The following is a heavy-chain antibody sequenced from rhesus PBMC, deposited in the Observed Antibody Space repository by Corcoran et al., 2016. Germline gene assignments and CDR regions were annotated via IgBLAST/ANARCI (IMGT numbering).Heavy chain of an antibody. CDR3: ARGPWGVVKGIIDY. D-gene: IGHD3-16*01. CDR2: ISYTGGST. V-gene: IGHV3S18*01. Sequence: EVQLVESGGGLAKPGGSLRLSCAASGFSFSDYDRYWVRQAPGKGLEWVSGISYTGGSTYYADSVKGRFTISRENAKNTLYLQMDRLRAEDTAVYYCARGPWGVVKGIIDYWGQGVLVTVSS. CDR1: GFSFSDYD. J-gene: IGHJ4*01.